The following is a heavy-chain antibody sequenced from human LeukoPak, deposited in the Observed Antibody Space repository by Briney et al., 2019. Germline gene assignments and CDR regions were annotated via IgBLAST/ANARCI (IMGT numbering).Heavy chain of an antibody. Sequence: GESLKISCKGSGYTFTSNWIAWVRHMPGEGLEWMGIIYPGDSDTRYSPSSQGQVTISVDKSINTAYLQWSSLEASDTAMYYCARHASGRYRGYFKQWGQGTLVTVSS. V-gene: IGHV5-51*01. J-gene: IGHJ1*01. CDR3: ARHASGRYRGYFKQ. D-gene: IGHD3-10*01. CDR1: GYTFTSNW. CDR2: IYPGDSDT.